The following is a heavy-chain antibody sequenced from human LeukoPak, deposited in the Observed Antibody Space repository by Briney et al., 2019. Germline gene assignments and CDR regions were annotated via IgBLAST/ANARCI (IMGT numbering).Heavy chain of an antibody. CDR1: GGSISSGSYY. D-gene: IGHD1-26*01. J-gene: IGHJ4*02. Sequence: PSETLSLTCTVSGGSISSGSYYWSWIRQPAGKGLEWIGRIYTSGSTNYNPSLKSRVTISVDTSKNQFSLKLSSVTAADTAVYYCARSIVGAIPMYYFDYWGQGTLVTVSS. CDR3: ARSIVGAIPMYYFDY. CDR2: IYTSGST. V-gene: IGHV4-61*02.